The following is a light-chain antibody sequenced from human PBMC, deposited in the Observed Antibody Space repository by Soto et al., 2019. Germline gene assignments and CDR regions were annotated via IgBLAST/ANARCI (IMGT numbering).Light chain of an antibody. CDR1: QSVSSY. V-gene: IGKV3-11*01. Sequence: EIVLTQYPATLSLSPGERATLSCRASQSVSSYLVWYQHKPGQAPRLLIYDASRRDTGIPARFSGSGYGTDFTLTISSLEPEDFAIYYCQERSNWPRVTFGGGTKVEIK. J-gene: IGKJ4*01. CDR3: QERSNWPRVT. CDR2: DAS.